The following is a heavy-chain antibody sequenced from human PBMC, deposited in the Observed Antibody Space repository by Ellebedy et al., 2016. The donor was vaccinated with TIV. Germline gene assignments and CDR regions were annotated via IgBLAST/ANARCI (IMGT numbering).Heavy chain of an antibody. V-gene: IGHV3-53*01. Sequence: PGGSLRLSCAASGFTVRNNYMSWVRQAPGKGLEWVSVIYSGGNTFYAESVKGRFTISRDSSQNTLYLQMDSLRAEDTAVYYCASSPSQGYWGQGTLVTVSS. CDR2: IYSGGNT. CDR1: GFTVRNNY. CDR3: ASSPSQGY. J-gene: IGHJ4*02.